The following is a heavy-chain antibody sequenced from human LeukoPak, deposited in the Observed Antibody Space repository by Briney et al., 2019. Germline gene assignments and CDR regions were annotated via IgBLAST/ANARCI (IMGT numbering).Heavy chain of an antibody. V-gene: IGHV1-69*04. CDR3: ARAPPGWFGEAPHDY. Sequence: GASVKVSCKASGGTFSSYAISWVRQAPGQGLEWMGRIIPILGIANYAQKFQGRVTITADESTSTAYMELSSLRSEDTAVYYCARAPPGWFGEAPHDYWGQGTLVTVSS. CDR2: IIPILGIA. CDR1: GGTFSSYA. D-gene: IGHD3-10*01. J-gene: IGHJ4*02.